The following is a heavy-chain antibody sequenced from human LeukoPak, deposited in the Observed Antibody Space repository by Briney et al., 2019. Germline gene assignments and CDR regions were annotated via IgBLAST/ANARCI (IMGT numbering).Heavy chain of an antibody. CDR2: ISAYNGNT. D-gene: IGHD6-13*01. J-gene: IGHJ4*02. CDR1: GYTFTSYY. CDR3: ARVVISYGIAAALIDY. Sequence: ASVKVSCKASGYTFTSYYIHWVRQAPGQGLEWMGWISAYNGNTNYAQKLQGRVTMTTDTSTSTAYMELRSLRSDDTAVYYCARVVISYGIAAALIDYWGQGTLVTVSS. V-gene: IGHV1-18*04.